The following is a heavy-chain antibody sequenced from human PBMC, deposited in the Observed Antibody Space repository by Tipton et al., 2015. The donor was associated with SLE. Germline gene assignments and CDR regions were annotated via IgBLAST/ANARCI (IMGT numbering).Heavy chain of an antibody. CDR2: IYYSGST. D-gene: IGHD5-18*01. CDR3: ARGGYSYGFDDAFDI. J-gene: IGHJ3*02. CDR1: GGSFSGYY. Sequence: TLSLTCAVYGGSFSGYYWGWIRQPPGKGLEWIGSIYYSGSTYYNPSLKSRVTISVDTSKNQFSLKLSSVTAADTAVYYCARGGYSYGFDDAFDIWGQGTMVTVSS. V-gene: IGHV4-34*01.